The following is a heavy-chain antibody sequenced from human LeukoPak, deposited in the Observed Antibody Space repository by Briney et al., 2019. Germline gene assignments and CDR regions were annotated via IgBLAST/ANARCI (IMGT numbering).Heavy chain of an antibody. CDR2: IYYSGTT. CDR1: GGSISSGGYF. J-gene: IGHJ5*02. CDR3: ARVLLCSGGTCGFDP. Sequence: SETLSLTCTVSGGSISSGGYFWTWIRQHPGKGLEWIGYIYYSGTTYYNPSLRSRVTISIDTSKNQNQFSLKLTSVTAADTAMYYCARVLLCSGGTCGFDPWGQGALVTVSS. D-gene: IGHD2-15*01. V-gene: IGHV4-31*03.